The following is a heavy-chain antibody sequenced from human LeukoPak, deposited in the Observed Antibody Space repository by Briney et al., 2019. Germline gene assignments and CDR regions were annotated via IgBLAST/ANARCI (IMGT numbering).Heavy chain of an antibody. Sequence: GGSLRLSCVASGFTFTTYWMHWVRQAPGKGLVWVSRINSDGSSTSYADSVKGRFTISRDNSKNTLYLQMNSMRAEDTAVYYCAPSSYYYDSSGYYQEGFFDYWGQGTLVSASS. CDR3: APSSYYYDSSGYYQEGFFDY. J-gene: IGHJ4*02. CDR1: GFTFTTYW. V-gene: IGHV3-74*01. D-gene: IGHD3-22*01. CDR2: INSDGSST.